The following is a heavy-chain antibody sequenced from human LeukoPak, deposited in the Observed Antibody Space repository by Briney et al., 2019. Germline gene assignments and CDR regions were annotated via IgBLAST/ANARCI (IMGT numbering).Heavy chain of an antibody. CDR1: GGSISSYY. CDR2: IYYSGST. D-gene: IGHD6-13*01. Sequence: SSGTLSLTCTVSGGSISSYYWSWIRQPPGKGLEWIGYIYYSGSTNYNPSLKSRVTISVDTSKNQFSLKLSSVTAADTAVYYCARNSGYSSSWYVSGIDYFDYWGQGTLVTVSS. V-gene: IGHV4-59*01. J-gene: IGHJ4*02. CDR3: ARNSGYSSSWYVSGIDYFDY.